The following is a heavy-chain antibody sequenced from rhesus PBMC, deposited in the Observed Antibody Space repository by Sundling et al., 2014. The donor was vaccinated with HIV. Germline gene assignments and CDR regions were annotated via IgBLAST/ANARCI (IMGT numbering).Heavy chain of an antibody. Sequence: QVQLQESGPGLVKPSETLPLTCAVSGASISSNYWSWIRQAPGKGLEWIGHIYSSSGSTDYNPSLKSRVTISIDTSKNQFSLKLSSVTAADTAVYYCARYSYTLFDYWGQGVLVTVSS. CDR2: IYSSSGST. D-gene: IGHD5-12*01. J-gene: IGHJ4*01. CDR1: GASISSNY. CDR3: ARYSYTLFDY. V-gene: IGHV4S2*01.